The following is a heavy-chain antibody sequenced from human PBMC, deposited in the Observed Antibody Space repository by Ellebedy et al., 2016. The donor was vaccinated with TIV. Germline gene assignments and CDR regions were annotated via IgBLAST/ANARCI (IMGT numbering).Heavy chain of an antibody. CDR3: ARGPFMITFGGVIMDV. CDR2: MNPNSGNT. J-gene: IGHJ6*02. CDR1: GGTFSSYA. D-gene: IGHD3-16*02. Sequence: AASVKVSCKASGGTFSSYAISWVRQATGQGLEWMGWMNPNSGNTEYAQKFQGRVTMTRNTSITTAFMELSSLRSEDTAVYYCARGPFMITFGGVIMDVWGQGTTVTVSS. V-gene: IGHV1-8*02.